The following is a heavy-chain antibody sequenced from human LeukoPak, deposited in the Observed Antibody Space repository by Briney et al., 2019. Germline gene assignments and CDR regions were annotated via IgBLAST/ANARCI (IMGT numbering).Heavy chain of an antibody. Sequence: PSETLSLTCAVSGYSISSGYYWGWIRQPPGKGLEWIGSIYHSGSTYYNPSLKSRVTISVDTSKNQFSLKLSSVTAADTAVYYCARGQTTQQLAASYFDYWGQGTLVTVSS. CDR1: GYSISSGYY. J-gene: IGHJ4*02. D-gene: IGHD6-13*01. CDR2: IYHSGST. V-gene: IGHV4-38-2*01. CDR3: ARGQTTQQLAASYFDY.